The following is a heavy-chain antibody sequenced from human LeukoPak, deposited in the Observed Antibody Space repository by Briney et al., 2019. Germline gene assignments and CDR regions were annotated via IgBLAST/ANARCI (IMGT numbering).Heavy chain of an antibody. Sequence: PGGSLRLSCAASGFTFSSYSMNWVRQAPGKGLEWVSYISSSSSTIYYADPVKGRFTISRDNAKNSLYLQMNSLRAEDTAVYYCAREKAYSSSSSGADYWGQGTLVTVSS. V-gene: IGHV3-48*01. CDR2: ISSSSSTI. J-gene: IGHJ4*02. D-gene: IGHD6-6*01. CDR3: AREKAYSSSSSGADY. CDR1: GFTFSSYS.